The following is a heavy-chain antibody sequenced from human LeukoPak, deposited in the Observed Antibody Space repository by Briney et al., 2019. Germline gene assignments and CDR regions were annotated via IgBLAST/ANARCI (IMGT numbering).Heavy chain of an antibody. CDR3: ARGDPGDC. CDR2: ISDSGNT. D-gene: IGHD2-21*02. J-gene: IGHJ4*02. V-gene: IGHV4-59*01. CDR1: GGSISSYY. Sequence: PSETLSLTCIVSGGSISSYYWSWIRQPPGKGLEWIGYISDSGNTKYNPSLKSRVTMSVDTSKNKFSLKLYSMTAADTAMYYCARGDPGDCWGQGTLVTVSS.